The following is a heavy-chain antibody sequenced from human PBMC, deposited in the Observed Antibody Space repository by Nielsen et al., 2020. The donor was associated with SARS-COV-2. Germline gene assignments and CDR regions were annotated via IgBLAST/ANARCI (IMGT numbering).Heavy chain of an antibody. V-gene: IGHV3-7*04. D-gene: IGHD5-18*01. CDR1: GFTFSSYW. J-gene: IGHJ4*02. CDR3: ARGPLYSYGDY. CDR2: MKPDGSEI. Sequence: GGSLRLSCAASGFTFSSYWLSWVRQAPGKGLQWVANMKPDGSEIYYVDSVKGRFTVSRDNAKNSLYLHMNSLRAEDTAVYYCARGPLYSYGDYWGQGTLVTVSS.